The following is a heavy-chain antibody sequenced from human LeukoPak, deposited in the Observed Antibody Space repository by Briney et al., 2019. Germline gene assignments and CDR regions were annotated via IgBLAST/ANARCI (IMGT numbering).Heavy chain of an antibody. CDR2: IYYSGST. Sequence: KPSETLSLTCTVSGGSISSGDYYWSWIRQPPGKGLEWIGYIYYSGSTYYNPSLKSRVTISVDTSKNQFSLKLSSVTAADTAVYYCARITYDFWSGYYMPDDPWGQGTLVTVSS. D-gene: IGHD3-3*01. CDR3: ARITYDFWSGYYMPDDP. J-gene: IGHJ5*02. V-gene: IGHV4-30-4*08. CDR1: GGSISSGDYY.